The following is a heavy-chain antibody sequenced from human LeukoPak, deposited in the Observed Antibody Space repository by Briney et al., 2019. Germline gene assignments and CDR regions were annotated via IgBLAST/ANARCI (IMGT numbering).Heavy chain of an antibody. V-gene: IGHV4-59*01. D-gene: IGHD6-19*01. CDR1: GGSMSSYY. CDR3: ARVLPYSSGWGVDY. Sequence: SETLSLTCTVSGGSMSSYYWTWIRQPPGKGLEWIGYVYNSGNTNYNPSLKGRVTISVDTSKNQFSLNLISVTAADTAVYYCARVLPYSSGWGVDYWGQGALVTVSS. CDR2: VYNSGNT. J-gene: IGHJ4*02.